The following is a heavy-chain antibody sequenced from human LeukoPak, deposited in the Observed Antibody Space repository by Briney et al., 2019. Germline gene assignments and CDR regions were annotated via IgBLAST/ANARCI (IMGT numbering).Heavy chain of an antibody. J-gene: IGHJ4*02. D-gene: IGHD3-22*01. CDR2: ISNDGTTE. Sequence: GGSLRLSCVASGFNFSPYAVHWVRQAPGKGLEWVAIISNDGTTESYTDSVKGRFTISRDNFKNTLYLQMNGLRLEDTAVYYCARDYWSYYYDSSGYYNYWGQGILVTVSS. CDR3: ARDYWSYYYDSSGYYNY. V-gene: IGHV3-30-3*01. CDR1: GFNFSPYA.